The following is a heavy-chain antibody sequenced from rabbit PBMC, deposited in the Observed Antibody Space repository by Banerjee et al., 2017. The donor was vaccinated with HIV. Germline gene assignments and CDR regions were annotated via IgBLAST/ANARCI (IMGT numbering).Heavy chain of an antibody. CDR3: ARDAGGDGYSNDL. CDR1: GFSFSNGYV. Sequence: QEQLGESGGDLVKPEGSLTLTWTAFGFSFSNGYVMCWGRQAPGKGLEWIACINTISGDTVYATWAKGRFTISKASWTTVTLQMTSLTAADTATYFCARDAGGDGYSNDLWGQGTLVTVS. V-gene: IGHV1S45*01. D-gene: IGHD7-1*01. J-gene: IGHJ4*01. CDR2: INTISGDT.